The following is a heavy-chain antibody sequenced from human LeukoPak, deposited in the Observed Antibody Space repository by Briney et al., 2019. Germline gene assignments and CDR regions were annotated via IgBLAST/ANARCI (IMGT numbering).Heavy chain of an antibody. J-gene: IGHJ4*02. CDR3: ARSRGSGSYFES. Sequence: SETLSLTCAVSGGSINGYYWSWIRQSPGKGLAWVGSISYSGSTNYNPSFKSRVTISVDTSKNEFALKLRSVTAADTAVYYCARSRGSGSYFESWGQGTLVTVSS. CDR1: GGSINGYY. V-gene: IGHV4-59*01. D-gene: IGHD3-10*01. CDR2: ISYSGST.